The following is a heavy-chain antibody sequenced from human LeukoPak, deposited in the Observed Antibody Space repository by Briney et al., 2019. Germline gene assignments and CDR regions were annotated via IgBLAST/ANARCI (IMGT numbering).Heavy chain of an antibody. D-gene: IGHD3-22*01. CDR3: ARGLYYYDSSGYRHYFDY. Sequence: SETLSLTCTVSGGSISSYYWSWIRQPPGRRLEWIGYSYYSGSTNYNPSLKSRVTISLDTSKNQFSLRLTSVSAADTAVYYCARGLYYYDSSGYRHYFDYWGQGTLVTVSS. CDR1: GGSISSYY. J-gene: IGHJ4*02. CDR2: SYYSGST. V-gene: IGHV4-59*01.